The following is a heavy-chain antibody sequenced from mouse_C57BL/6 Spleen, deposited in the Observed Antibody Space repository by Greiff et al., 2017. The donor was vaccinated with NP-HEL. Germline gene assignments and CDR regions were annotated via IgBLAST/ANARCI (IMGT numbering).Heavy chain of an antibody. Sequence: EVMLVESEGGLVQPGSSMKLSCTASGFTFSDYYMAWVRQVPEKGLEWVANINYDGSSTYYLDSLKSRFIISRDNAKNILYLQMSSLKSEDTATYYCARSPIGGFDYWGQGTTLTVSS. J-gene: IGHJ2*01. V-gene: IGHV5-16*01. CDR2: INYDGSST. D-gene: IGHD6-5*01. CDR3: ARSPIGGFDY. CDR1: GFTFSDYY.